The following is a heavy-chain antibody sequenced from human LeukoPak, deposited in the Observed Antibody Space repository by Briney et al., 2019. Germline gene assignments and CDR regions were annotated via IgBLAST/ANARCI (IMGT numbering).Heavy chain of an antibody. J-gene: IGHJ4*02. D-gene: IGHD1-26*01. CDR1: GFTVSNNY. CDR3: ARSEGSYYVVLRYFDY. Sequence: GGSLRLSCAASGFTVSNNYMSWVRQAPGKGLEWVSVIYSGGSTYYADSVKGRFTISRDNSKNSLYLQMNSLRAEDTAVYYCARSEGSYYVVLRYFDYWGQGTLVTVSS. CDR2: IYSGGST. V-gene: IGHV3-66*01.